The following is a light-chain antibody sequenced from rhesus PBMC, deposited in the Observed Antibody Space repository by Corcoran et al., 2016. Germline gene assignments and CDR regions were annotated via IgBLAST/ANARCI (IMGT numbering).Light chain of an antibody. J-gene: IGKJ2*01. CDR2: KAS. CDR3: LQYSSRPCS. Sequence: DIQMTQSPSSLSASVGDTVTITCRASQSISSWLDWYQQKPGKAPKLLIYKASSLQSGVPSRFSGGGSGTAFTLTIRSLQPEDFAYYYCLQYSSRPCSFDQGTKVEIK. V-gene: IGKV1-22*01. CDR1: QSISSW.